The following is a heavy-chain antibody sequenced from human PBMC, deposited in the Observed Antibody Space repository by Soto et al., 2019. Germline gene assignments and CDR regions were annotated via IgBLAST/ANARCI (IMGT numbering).Heavy chain of an antibody. CDR3: AKDGGWSLAVAGLFDY. CDR1: GSTFSSDD. V-gene: IGHV3-23*01. J-gene: IGHJ4*02. D-gene: IGHD6-19*01. Sequence: EVHLLEYGGGLVQPGGSLRLSCVVSGSTFSSDDMSWVRQAPGRGLEWVSGISDSGGSTYYADSVKGRFTICRDNAKNTLYLQMKSLRVEDTALYYCAKDGGWSLAVAGLFDYWGPGTQVTVSS. CDR2: ISDSGGST.